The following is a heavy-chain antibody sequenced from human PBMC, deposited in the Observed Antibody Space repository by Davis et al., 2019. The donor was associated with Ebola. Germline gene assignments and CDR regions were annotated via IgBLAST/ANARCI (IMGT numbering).Heavy chain of an antibody. CDR2: INPSGGST. V-gene: IGHV1-46*01. Sequence: ASVKVSCKASGYTFTSYYMHWVRQAPGQGLEWMGIINPSGGSTSYAQKFQGRVTMTRDTSTSTVYMELSSLRSEDTAVYYCARGLSIAARPNNWFDPWGQGTLVTVSS. CDR1: GYTFTSYY. CDR3: ARGLSIAARPNNWFDP. J-gene: IGHJ5*02. D-gene: IGHD6-6*01.